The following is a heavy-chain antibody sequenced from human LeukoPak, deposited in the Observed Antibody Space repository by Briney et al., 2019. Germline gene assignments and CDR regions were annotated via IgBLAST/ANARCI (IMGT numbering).Heavy chain of an antibody. V-gene: IGHV3-23*01. CDR3: ARDFLHSSTSRPFDY. J-gene: IGHJ4*02. D-gene: IGHD2-2*01. CDR2: ISGSGGST. Sequence: GGSLRLSCAASGFTFSSYAMSWVRQAPGKGLEWVSAISGSGGSTYYADSVKGRFTISRDHAKNSLYLQMDSLRAEDTAVYYCARDFLHSSTSRPFDYWGQGTLVTVSS. CDR1: GFTFSSYA.